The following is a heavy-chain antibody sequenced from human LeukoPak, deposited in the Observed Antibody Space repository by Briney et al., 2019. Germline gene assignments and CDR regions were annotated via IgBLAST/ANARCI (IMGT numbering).Heavy chain of an antibody. Sequence: PGRSLRLSCAASGFSFSNYGMHWVRQAPGKGLEWVAVVSYDGSIKYYADSVKGRFTISRDNSKNTLYLQMNSLRAEDTAVYYCAKGQWGDVYLRSKQPPPYYYYGMDVWGQGTTVTVSS. J-gene: IGHJ6*02. CDR2: VSYDGSIK. D-gene: IGHD1-14*01. CDR1: GFSFSNYG. CDR3: AKGQWGDVYLRSKQPPPYYYYGMDV. V-gene: IGHV3-30*18.